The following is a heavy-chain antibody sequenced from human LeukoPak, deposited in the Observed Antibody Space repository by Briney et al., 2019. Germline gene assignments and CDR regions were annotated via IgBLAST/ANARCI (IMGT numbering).Heavy chain of an antibody. J-gene: IGHJ4*02. CDR2: INHSGST. V-gene: IGHV4-34*01. Sequence: PSETLSLTCTVSGGSISSYYWSWIRQPPGKGLEWIGEINHSGSTNYNPSLKSRVTISVDTSKNQFSLKLSSVTAADTAVYYCARLLRRGYSYGYSRGFDYWGQGTLVTVSS. CDR1: GGSISSYY. CDR3: ARLLRRGYSYGYSRGFDY. D-gene: IGHD5-18*01.